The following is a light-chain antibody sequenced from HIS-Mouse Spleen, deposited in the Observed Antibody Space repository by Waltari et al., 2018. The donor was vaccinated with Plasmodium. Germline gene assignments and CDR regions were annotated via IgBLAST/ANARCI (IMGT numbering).Light chain of an antibody. V-gene: IGKV1-39*01. Sequence: DIQMTQSPSSLSASVGDRVTITCRASQSISSYLNWYQQKPGKAPKLLIYAASSLQSGVPSRCSGSGSGTDFTLTISSLQPEYFATCYCQQSYSTWTFGQGTKVEIK. CDR2: AAS. CDR3: QQSYSTWT. CDR1: QSISSY. J-gene: IGKJ1*01.